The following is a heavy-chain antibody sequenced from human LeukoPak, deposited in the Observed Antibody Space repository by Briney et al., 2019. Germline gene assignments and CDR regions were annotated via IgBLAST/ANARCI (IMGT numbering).Heavy chain of an antibody. CDR1: GFTFSSYW. V-gene: IGHV3-7*01. Sequence: GGSLRLSCAASGFTFSSYWMSWVRQAPGKGLEWVANIKQDGSEKYYVDSVKGRFTISRDNAKNSLYLQMNSLRAEDTAVYYCARDTLHGAAAGSFDYWGPGTLVTVSS. D-gene: IGHD6-13*01. CDR3: ARDTLHGAAAGSFDY. CDR2: IKQDGSEK. J-gene: IGHJ4*02.